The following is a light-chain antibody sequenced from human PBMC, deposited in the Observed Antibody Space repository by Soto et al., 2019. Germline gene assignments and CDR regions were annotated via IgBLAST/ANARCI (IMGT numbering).Light chain of an antibody. CDR1: QSILHSPNNKNY. V-gene: IGKV4-1*01. J-gene: IGKJ2*01. CDR2: WAS. CDR3: QQYYSTPPT. Sequence: EIVMTQSPDSLAVSLGERATINCKSSQSILHSPNNKNYLAWYQQKPGQPPKLLIYWASTRESGVSDRFSGSGSGTDFTLTISSLQAEDVAVYYCQQYYSTPPTFGQGTKLEIK.